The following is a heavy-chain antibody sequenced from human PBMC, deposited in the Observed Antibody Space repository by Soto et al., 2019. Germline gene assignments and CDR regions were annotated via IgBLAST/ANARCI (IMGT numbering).Heavy chain of an antibody. CDR2: ISSSGDYI. D-gene: IGHD3-16*01. CDR1: GFTLSDYT. V-gene: IGHV3-21*01. J-gene: IGHJ4*02. CDR3: TRDRKGETTGGGY. Sequence: PGGSLRLSCAASGFTLSDYTMNWVRQAPGKGLEWVSSISSSGDYIYYADSLKGRFTISRDSPKSSLYLQMNSLRAEDTAVYYWTRDRKGETTGGGYWGKGTLVTV.